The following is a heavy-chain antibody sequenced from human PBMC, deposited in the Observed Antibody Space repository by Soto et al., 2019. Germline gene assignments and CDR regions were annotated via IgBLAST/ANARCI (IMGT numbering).Heavy chain of an antibody. CDR3: XXXXXXXXXTETYYMDV. V-gene: IGHV3-21*01. Sequence: EVQLVESGGGLVKPGGSLRLSCAASGFTFSSYSMNWVRQAPGKGLEWVSSISSSSSYIYYADSVKGRFTISRDNAKXXLXXXXXXXXXXXXXXXXXXXXXXXXXXTETYYMDVWGKGTTVTVSS. CDR2: ISSSSSYI. J-gene: IGHJ6*03. CDR1: GFTFSSYS.